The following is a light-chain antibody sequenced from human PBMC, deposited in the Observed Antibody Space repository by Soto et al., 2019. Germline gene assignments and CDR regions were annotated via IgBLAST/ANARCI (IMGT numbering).Light chain of an antibody. CDR2: LNSDGSH. J-gene: IGLJ2*01. CDR1: SGHSSYA. Sequence: QPVLTQSPSASASLGASVKLTCTLSSGHSSYAIAWHQQRPEKGPRYLMNLNSDGSHSKGDGIPDRFSGSSSGAERYLTISSLQSEDEADYYCQTWGTGIRVFGGGTQLTVL. CDR3: QTWGTGIRV. V-gene: IGLV4-69*01.